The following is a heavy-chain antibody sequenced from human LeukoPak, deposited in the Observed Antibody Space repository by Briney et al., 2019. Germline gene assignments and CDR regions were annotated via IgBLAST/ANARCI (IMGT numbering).Heavy chain of an antibody. CDR2: INHSGST. CDR1: GGSFSGYY. Sequence: SETLSLTCAVYGGSFSGYYWSWTRQPPGKGLEWIGEINHSGSTNYNPSLKSRVTISVDTSKNQFSLKLSSVTAADTAVYYCARVIPRGAFDIWGQGTMVTVSS. D-gene: IGHD3-16*01. CDR3: ARVIPRGAFDI. V-gene: IGHV4-34*01. J-gene: IGHJ3*02.